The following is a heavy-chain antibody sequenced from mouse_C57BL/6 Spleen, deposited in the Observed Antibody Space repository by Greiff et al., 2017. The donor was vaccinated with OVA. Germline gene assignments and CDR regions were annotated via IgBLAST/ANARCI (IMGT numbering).Heavy chain of an antibody. V-gene: IGHV1-15*01. Sequence: VQLQESGAELVRPGASVTLSCKASGYTFTDYEMHWVKQTPVHGLEWIGAIDPETGGTAYNQKFKGKAILTADKSSSTAYMELRSLTSEDSAVYYCTRGPDGYYRTAWFAYWGQGTLVTVSA. CDR2: IDPETGGT. CDR1: GYTFTDYE. D-gene: IGHD2-3*01. CDR3: TRGPDGYYRTAWFAY. J-gene: IGHJ3*01.